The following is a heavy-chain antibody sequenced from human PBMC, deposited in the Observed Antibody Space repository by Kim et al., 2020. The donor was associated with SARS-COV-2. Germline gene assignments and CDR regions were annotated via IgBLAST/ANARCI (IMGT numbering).Heavy chain of an antibody. Sequence: ASVKVSCKASGYTFTSYGISWVRQAPGQGLEWMGWISAYNGNTNYAQKLQGRVTMTTDTSTSTAYMELRSLRSDDTAVYYCARDSSGGVTNYYYYYYMDVWGKGTTVTVSS. D-gene: IGHD2-8*02. CDR3: ARDSSGGVTNYYYYYYMDV. CDR1: GYTFTSYG. V-gene: IGHV1-18*01. J-gene: IGHJ6*03. CDR2: ISAYNGNT.